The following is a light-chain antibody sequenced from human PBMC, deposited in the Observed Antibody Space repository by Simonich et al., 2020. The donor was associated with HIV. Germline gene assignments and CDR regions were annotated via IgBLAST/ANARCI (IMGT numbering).Light chain of an antibody. CDR1: QDISTW. J-gene: IGKJ1*01. V-gene: IGKV1-12*01. Sequence: DILMTQSPFSVSESVGARVTITCRASQDISTWLAWYQQTPGKAPKLLIYAASTLQSGVPSRFSGSGSGTDFTLTISSLQPEDFATYYCQQANTFPRTFGQGTKVEIK. CDR2: AAS. CDR3: QQANTFPRT.